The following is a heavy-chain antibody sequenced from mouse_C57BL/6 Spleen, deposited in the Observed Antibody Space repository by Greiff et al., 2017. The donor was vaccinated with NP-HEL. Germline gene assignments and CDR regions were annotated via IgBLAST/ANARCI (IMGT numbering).Heavy chain of an antibody. V-gene: IGHV1-52*01. J-gene: IGHJ1*03. D-gene: IGHD1-1*01. CDR3: AKDPYYYGSSYGYFDV. CDR1: GYTFTSYW. Sequence: VQLQQPGAELVRPGSSVKLSCKASGYTFTSYWMHWVKQRPIQGLEWIGNIDPSDSETHYNQKFKDKATLTVDKSSSTAYMQLSSLTSEDSAVYYCAKDPYYYGSSYGYFDVWGTGTTVTVSS. CDR2: IDPSDSET.